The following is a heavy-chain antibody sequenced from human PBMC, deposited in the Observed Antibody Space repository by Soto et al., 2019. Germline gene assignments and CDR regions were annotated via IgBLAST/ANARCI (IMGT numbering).Heavy chain of an antibody. V-gene: IGHV3-7*05. D-gene: IGHD3-10*01. CDR1: GFTFSSYW. Sequence: GGSLRLSCAASGFTFSSYWMSWVRQAPGKGLEWVANKKQDGSEKYYVETVKGRFTISRDNAKNSLNQQMNSLRAEKTAVYYSSRDLFGSVATDYYYYYGMDVWGQGTTVTVSS. CDR3: SRDLFGSVATDYYYYYGMDV. J-gene: IGHJ6*02. CDR2: KKQDGSEK.